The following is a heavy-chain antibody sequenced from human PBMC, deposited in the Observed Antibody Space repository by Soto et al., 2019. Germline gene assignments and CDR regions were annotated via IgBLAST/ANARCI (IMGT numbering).Heavy chain of an antibody. Sequence: QVQLVQSGAEVKKPGASVKVSCKASGYSFTSYDMNWVRQVPGQGPEWMGWMNPNSADTGYAQKFQGRMTMSRDMSTRTMYMELSGLTSEDTAVYYCARGGFLEPHMDVWCRGTTVTVSS. V-gene: IGHV1-8*01. CDR2: MNPNSADT. CDR3: ARGGFLEPHMDV. J-gene: IGHJ6*03. CDR1: GYSFTSYD.